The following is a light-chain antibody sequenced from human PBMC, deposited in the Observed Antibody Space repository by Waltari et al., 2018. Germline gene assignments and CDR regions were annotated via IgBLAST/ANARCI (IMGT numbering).Light chain of an antibody. J-gene: IGLJ3*02. CDR3: SSYTSISTWV. Sequence: QSALTQPASVSGSPGQSITISCTATSSDIISDNHVSWYQQHPGKAPKVRIHDVNNRPSGFSDRFSGSRSGNTASLTVSGLQAEDEADYYCSSYTSISTWVFGGGTKLTVV. CDR1: SSDIISDNH. CDR2: DVN. V-gene: IGLV2-14*03.